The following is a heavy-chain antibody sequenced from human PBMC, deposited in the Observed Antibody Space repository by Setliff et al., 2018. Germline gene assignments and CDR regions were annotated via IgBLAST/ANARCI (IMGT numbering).Heavy chain of an antibody. CDR1: GGSISSGTYY. CDR2: LHTSGSI. D-gene: IGHD5-18*01. CDR3: VRDRTAYSYGLDV. Sequence: SETLSLTCTVSGGSISSGTYYWSWIRQPAGKGLEWIGRLHTSGSIDYNPSLKSRVTMSADTSKNQFALNLTSVTAADTAVYYCVRDRTAYSYGLDVWGQGTTVTVSS. J-gene: IGHJ6*02. V-gene: IGHV4-61*02.